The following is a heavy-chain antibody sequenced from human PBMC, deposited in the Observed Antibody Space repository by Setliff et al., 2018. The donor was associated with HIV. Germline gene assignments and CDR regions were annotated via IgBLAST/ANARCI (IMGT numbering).Heavy chain of an antibody. J-gene: IGHJ6*02. CDR2: INHAGST. D-gene: IGHD2-21*02. CDR1: GASFSGYS. Sequence: SETLSLTCTLYGASFSGYSWSWIRQPPGKGLEWIGEINHAGSTNFNPSLKGRVTISVDMSKRQFSLHLTSVTAADTAVYFCARGGAVTVLGIPSYAYFYGLDVWGQGTTVTVSS. CDR3: ARGGAVTVLGIPSYAYFYGLDV. V-gene: IGHV4-34*01.